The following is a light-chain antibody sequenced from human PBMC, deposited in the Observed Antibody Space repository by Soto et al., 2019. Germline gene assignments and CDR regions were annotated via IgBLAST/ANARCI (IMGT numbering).Light chain of an antibody. CDR2: DAS. J-gene: IGKJ2*01. Sequence: EIVLTQSPATLSLSLGERATLSCRASQSVGAYLAWYQQQPGQPPRLLISDASNRAAGIPARFSGSGSGTDFTLTISSLEPEDFAVYYCQQRNNLYTFGQGTKVEIK. V-gene: IGKV3-11*01. CDR1: QSVGAY. CDR3: QQRNNLYT.